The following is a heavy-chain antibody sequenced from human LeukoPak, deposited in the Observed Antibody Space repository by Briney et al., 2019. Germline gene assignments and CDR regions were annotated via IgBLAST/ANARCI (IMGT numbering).Heavy chain of an antibody. Sequence: GRSLRLSCAASGFTFSSYAMHWVRQAPGKGLEWVAVISYDGSNKYYADSVKGRFTISRDNSKNTLYLQMNSLRAEDTAVYYCARALYGSGSYYNYYYYGMDVWGKGTTVTVSS. D-gene: IGHD3-10*01. J-gene: IGHJ6*04. CDR3: ARALYGSGSYYNYYYYGMDV. V-gene: IGHV3-30*04. CDR2: ISYDGSNK. CDR1: GFTFSSYA.